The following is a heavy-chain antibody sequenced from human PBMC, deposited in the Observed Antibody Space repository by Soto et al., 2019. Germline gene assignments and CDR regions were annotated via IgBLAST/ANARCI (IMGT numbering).Heavy chain of an antibody. V-gene: IGHV3-21*01. J-gene: IGHJ4*02. CDR3: ARGWLRDPWMY. Sequence: EVQLVESGGGLVKPGGSLRLSCAASGFTFSTYNMNWVRHAPGKGLEWVASISSTSVYMYYANSLKGRFTISRANAKSSLYLQVNSLRAEDTAVYYCARGWLRDPWMYWGQGTLVTVSS. D-gene: IGHD5-12*01. CDR1: GFTFSTYN. CDR2: ISSTSVYM.